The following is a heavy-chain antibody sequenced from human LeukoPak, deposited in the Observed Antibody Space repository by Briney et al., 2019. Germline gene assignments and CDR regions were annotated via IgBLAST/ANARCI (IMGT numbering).Heavy chain of an antibody. Sequence: SETLSLTCTVSGGSISSYYWCWIWQPPGQGLEWIWFIYYSGSTNYNPSLMSRVTISIETSKNQFSLKLSSVTAAATAVYYCAGHGGGWFDPWGEGILLTVSS. CDR1: GGSISSYY. CDR3: AGHGGGWFDP. CDR2: IYYSGST. D-gene: IGHD3-16*01. V-gene: IGHV4-59*08. J-gene: IGHJ5*02.